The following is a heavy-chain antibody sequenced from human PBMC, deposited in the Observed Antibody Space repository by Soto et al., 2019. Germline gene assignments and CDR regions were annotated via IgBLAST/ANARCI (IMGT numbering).Heavy chain of an antibody. CDR3: AKDAKILDWLPTSYYFDC. CDR1: GLSFSSYA. CDR2: ISRSGNST. J-gene: IGHJ4*02. Sequence: EVHVLESGGGLAQPGRSLRLSCAVSGLSFSSYAMTWGRQSPGKGLEWVSSISRSGNSTYSADSVRGRFTISRDNSKRTLYLQMNSLRAEDTAVYYCAKDAKILDWLPTSYYFDCWGQGTLVTVSS. D-gene: IGHD3-9*01. V-gene: IGHV3-23*01.